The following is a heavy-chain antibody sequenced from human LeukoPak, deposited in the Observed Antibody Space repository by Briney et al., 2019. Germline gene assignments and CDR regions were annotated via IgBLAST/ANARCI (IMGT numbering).Heavy chain of an antibody. D-gene: IGHD4-17*01. CDR2: IYTSGST. CDR1: GGSISSGSYY. CDR3: ARAFSRYGADDAFDI. J-gene: IGHJ3*02. V-gene: IGHV4-61*02. Sequence: SETLSLTCTVSGGSISSGSYYWSWIRQPAGKGLEWIGRIYTSGSTNYNPSLKSRVTISVDTSKNQFSLKLSSVTAADTAVYYCARAFSRYGADDAFDIWGQGTMVTVSS.